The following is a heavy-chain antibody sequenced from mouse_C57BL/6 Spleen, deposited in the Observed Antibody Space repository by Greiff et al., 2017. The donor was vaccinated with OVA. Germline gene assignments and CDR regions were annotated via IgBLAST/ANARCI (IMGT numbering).Heavy chain of an antibody. CDR3: ASRDSSGYPAAY. CDR1: GFSLTSYG. D-gene: IGHD3-2*02. V-gene: IGHV2-6*01. CDR2: IWGVGST. Sequence: QVQLKQSGPGLVAPSQSLSITCTVSGFSLTSYGVDWVRQSPGKGLEWLGVIWGVGSTNYNSALKSRLSISKDNSKSQVFLKMNSLQTDDTAMYYCASRDSSGYPAAYWGQGTLVTVSA. J-gene: IGHJ3*01.